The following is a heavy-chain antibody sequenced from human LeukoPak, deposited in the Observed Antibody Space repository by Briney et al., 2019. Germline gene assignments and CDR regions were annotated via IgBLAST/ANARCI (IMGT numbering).Heavy chain of an antibody. V-gene: IGHV1-2*02. CDR1: GYTFTAYY. CDR3: ARDNDSRDPPHFDY. CDR2: INPNTGGT. D-gene: IGHD3-16*01. Sequence: ASVKVSCKASGYTFTAYYIHWVRQAPGQGLEWMGWINPNTGGTNYAQKFRGRVTITADKSTGTAYMELSSLRSEDTAVYYCARDNDSRDPPHFDYWGQGTLVTVSS. J-gene: IGHJ4*02.